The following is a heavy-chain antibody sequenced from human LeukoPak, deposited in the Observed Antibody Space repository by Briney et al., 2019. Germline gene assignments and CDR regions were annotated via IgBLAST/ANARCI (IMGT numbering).Heavy chain of an antibody. CDR1: GGSISSGSYY. V-gene: IGHV4-61*02. CDR2: IYTSGST. J-gene: IGHJ4*02. CDR3: ARVVPAAQNYFDY. Sequence: SETLSLTCTVSGGSISSGSYYWSWIRQPAGKGLEWIGRIYTSGSTNYNPSLKSRVTISVDTSKNQFSLKLSSVTAADTAVYYCARVVPAAQNYFDYWGQGTLVTVSS. D-gene: IGHD2-2*01.